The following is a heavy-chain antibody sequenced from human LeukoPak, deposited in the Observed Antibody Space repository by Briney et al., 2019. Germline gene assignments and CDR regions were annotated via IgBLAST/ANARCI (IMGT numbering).Heavy chain of an antibody. Sequence: PGGSLRLSCAASEFTFINHWMYWVRQAPGKGLVWISRINSDGKNTHYADSVKGRFTISRDNAKNTLYLQMNSLRAEDTAVYYCARECGDYCYSTAFDVWGQGTMVTVSS. J-gene: IGHJ3*01. D-gene: IGHD2-21*02. V-gene: IGHV3-74*01. CDR3: ARECGDYCYSTAFDV. CDR1: EFTFINHW. CDR2: INSDGKNT.